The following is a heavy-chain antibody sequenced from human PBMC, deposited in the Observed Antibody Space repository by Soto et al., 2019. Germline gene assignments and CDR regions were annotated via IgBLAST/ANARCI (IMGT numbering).Heavy chain of an antibody. D-gene: IGHD3-22*01. Sequence: GRSLRLSCAASGFTFSSYAMSWVRQAPGKGLEWVSAISGSGGSTYYADSVKGRFTISRDNSKNTLYLQMNSLRAEDTAVYYCAKVSSDDSSGLAACDYWVQGTLVTVSS. CDR2: ISGSGGST. V-gene: IGHV3-23*01. J-gene: IGHJ4*02. CDR1: GFTFSSYA. CDR3: AKVSSDDSSGLAACDY.